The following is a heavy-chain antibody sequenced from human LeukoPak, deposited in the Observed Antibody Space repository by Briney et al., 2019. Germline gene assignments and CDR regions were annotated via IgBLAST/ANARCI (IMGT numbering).Heavy chain of an antibody. CDR1: GLTFSTFSSYA. J-gene: IGHJ4*02. V-gene: IGHV3-23*01. CDR2: ISGSGGST. D-gene: IGHD3-10*01. CDR3: AKGGYYYGSGSYPPTFDY. Sequence: GGSLRLSCAASGLTFSTFSSYAMSWVRQAPGKGLEWVSAISGSGGSTYYADSVKGRFTISRDNSKNTLYMQMNSLRAEDTAVYYCAKGGYYYGSGSYPPTFDYWGQGTLVTVSS.